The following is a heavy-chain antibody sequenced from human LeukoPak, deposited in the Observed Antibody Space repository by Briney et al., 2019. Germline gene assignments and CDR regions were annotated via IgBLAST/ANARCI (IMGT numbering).Heavy chain of an antibody. J-gene: IGHJ3*02. CDR3: AKILSSADAFDI. D-gene: IGHD6-6*01. V-gene: IGHV4-39*07. Sequence: SETLSLTCTVSGGSISSSSYYWGWIRQPPGKGLEWIGSIYYSGSTYYNPSLKSRVTISVDTSKNQFSLKLSSVTAADTAVYYCAKILSSADAFDIWGQGTMVTVSS. CDR1: GGSISSSSYY. CDR2: IYYSGST.